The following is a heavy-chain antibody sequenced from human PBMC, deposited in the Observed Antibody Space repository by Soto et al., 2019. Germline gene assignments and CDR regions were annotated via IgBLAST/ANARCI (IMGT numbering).Heavy chain of an antibody. V-gene: IGHV7-4-1*01. CDR2: INTNTGNP. Sequence: QVQLVQSGSELKKPGASVKVSCKASGYTFTSYAMNWVRQAPGQGLEWMGWINTNTGNPTYAQGFTGRFVFSLDTSVSTAYLQICSLTAEDTAVYYCARMDIVVVPAAIPDYYYGMDVWGQGTTVTVSS. J-gene: IGHJ6*02. CDR3: ARMDIVVVPAAIPDYYYGMDV. CDR1: GYTFTSYA. D-gene: IGHD2-2*02.